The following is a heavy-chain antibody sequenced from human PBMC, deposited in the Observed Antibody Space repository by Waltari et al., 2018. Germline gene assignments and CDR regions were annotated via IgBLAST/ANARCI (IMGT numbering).Heavy chain of an antibody. V-gene: IGHV4-39*07. CDR1: GGSISSSSYY. Sequence: QLQLQESGPGLVKPSETLSLTCTVSGGSISSSSYYWGWIRQPPGKGLEWIGSIYYSGSTYYNPSLKSRVTISVDTSKNQFSLKLSSVTAADTAVYYCASSHPGDRGYYFDYWGQGTLVTVSS. J-gene: IGHJ4*02. CDR2: IYYSGST. D-gene: IGHD7-27*01. CDR3: ASSHPGDRGYYFDY.